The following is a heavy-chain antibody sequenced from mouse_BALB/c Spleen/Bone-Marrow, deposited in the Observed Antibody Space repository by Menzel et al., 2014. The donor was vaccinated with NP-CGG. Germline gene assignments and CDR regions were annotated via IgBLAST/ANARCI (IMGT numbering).Heavy chain of an antibody. J-gene: IGHJ2*01. Sequence: EVKLEESGGGLVQPGGSRKLSCAASGFTFSSFGMHWVRQTPEKGLEWVAYISSGSSTIYYADTVKGRFTIARDNPKNPLFLQVTSLRSEDTAMYYCTRGGNGDDFDYWGQVTTLTVSS. CDR2: ISSGSSTI. CDR1: GFTFSSFG. D-gene: IGHD4-1*01. CDR3: TRGGNGDDFDY. V-gene: IGHV5-17*02.